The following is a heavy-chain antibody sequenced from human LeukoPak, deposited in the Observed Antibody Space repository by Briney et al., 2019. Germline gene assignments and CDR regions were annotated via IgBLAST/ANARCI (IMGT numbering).Heavy chain of an antibody. CDR2: TYYRSKWSS. CDR1: GDSVSSNSAT. CDR3: ARGLVVVAATRGTSSYYYYMDV. V-gene: IGHV6-1*01. D-gene: IGHD2-15*01. J-gene: IGHJ6*03. Sequence: SQTLSLTCAISGDSVSSNSATWTWVRQSPSRGLEWLGRTYYRSKWSSDYEPSVQSRIPINADTSNNQSSLQLDSVTPEDTAVYYCARGLVVVAATRGTSSYYYYMDVWGKGTTVTVSS.